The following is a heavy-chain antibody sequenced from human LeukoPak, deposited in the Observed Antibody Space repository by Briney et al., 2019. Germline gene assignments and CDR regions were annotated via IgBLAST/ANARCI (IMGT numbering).Heavy chain of an antibody. CDR1: GGSINSYY. D-gene: IGHD1-1*01. J-gene: IGHJ3*02. CDR3: AREGWNEDDALDI. CDR2: IYYSGSS. V-gene: IGHV4-59*01. Sequence: SETLSLTCSVSGGSINSYYWNWIRQSPGKGLEWIGSIYYSGSSNVNPSLKSRVSISVDTPSNQFSLRLTSVSAGDTATYYCAREGWNEDDALDIWGQGTMVIVSS.